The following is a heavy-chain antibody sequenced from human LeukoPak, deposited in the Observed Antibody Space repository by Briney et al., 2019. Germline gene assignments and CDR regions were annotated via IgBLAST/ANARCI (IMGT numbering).Heavy chain of an antibody. J-gene: IGHJ4*02. V-gene: IGHV3-23*01. D-gene: IGHD3-10*01. Sequence: GGSLRLSCAASGFTFSSYAMSWVRQAPGKGLEWVSVISGSGGSTYYADSVKGRFTISRGNSKNTLYLQMISLRAEDTAVYYCAKVHMVRGVNGCLDYWGQGTLVTVSS. CDR1: GFTFSSYA. CDR3: AKVHMVRGVNGCLDY. CDR2: ISGSGGST.